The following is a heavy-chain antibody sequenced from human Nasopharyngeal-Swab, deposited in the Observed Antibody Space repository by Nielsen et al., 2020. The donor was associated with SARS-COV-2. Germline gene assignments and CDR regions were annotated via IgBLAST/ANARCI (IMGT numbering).Heavy chain of an antibody. Sequence: ASVKVSCKASGYRFTDYYIHWVRQAPGQGLEWMGRINPYSGDTKYAQKFQGRVTVTRDTSIETVYKELSSLRSDDTAVYYCVRDDGDVPGITGSGPPGGYWGQGTLVTVSS. CDR2: INPYSGDT. CDR3: VRDDGDVPGITGSGPPGGY. V-gene: IGHV1-2*06. D-gene: IGHD6-13*01. CDR1: GYRFTDYY. J-gene: IGHJ4*02.